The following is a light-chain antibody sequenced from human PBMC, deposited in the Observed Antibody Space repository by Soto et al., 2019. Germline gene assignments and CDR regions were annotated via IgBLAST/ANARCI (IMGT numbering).Light chain of an antibody. CDR3: QKYNSAPRA. CDR2: AAS. CDR1: QGISNY. V-gene: IGKV1-27*01. Sequence: DIQMTQSPSSLSASVGDRVTITCRANQGISNYLAWFQQKPGKVPKLLIYAASTLQSGVPSRFSSSGSGTDFTLTISSLQPEDVATYYCQKYNSAPRAFGQGTKVEIK. J-gene: IGKJ1*01.